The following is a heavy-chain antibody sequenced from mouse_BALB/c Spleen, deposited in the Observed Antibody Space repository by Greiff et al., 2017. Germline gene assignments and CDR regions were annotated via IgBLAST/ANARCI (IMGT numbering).Heavy chain of an antibody. J-gene: IGHJ1*01. CDR2: ISSGGSYT. Sequence: DVMLVESGGGLVKPGGSLKLSYAASGFTFSSYAMSWVRQSPEKRLEWVAEISSGGSYTYYPDTVTGRFTISRDNAKNTLYLEMSSLRSEDTAMYYCARGLRLRYFDVWGAGTTVTVSS. CDR1: GFTFSSYA. D-gene: IGHD1-2*01. CDR3: ARGLRLRYFDV. V-gene: IGHV5-9-4*01.